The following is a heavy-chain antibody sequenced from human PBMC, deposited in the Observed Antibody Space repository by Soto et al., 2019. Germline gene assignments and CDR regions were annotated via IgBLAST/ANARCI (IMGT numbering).Heavy chain of an antibody. CDR1: GGSFSGYY. D-gene: IGHD3-9*01. J-gene: IGHJ2*01. CDR2: INDRGSI. CDR3: ARESHDILTGPPWVWYFDL. Sequence: QVQLQQLGAGPLRPLETLSLTCGVSGGSFSGYYWAWIRQSQGKVLEWIGEINDRGSINYNPSLKRRGSISVDTSTNHYSLNLRSATAADTAVYYCARESHDILTGPPWVWYFDLWGRGTLVTVSS. V-gene: IGHV4-34*01.